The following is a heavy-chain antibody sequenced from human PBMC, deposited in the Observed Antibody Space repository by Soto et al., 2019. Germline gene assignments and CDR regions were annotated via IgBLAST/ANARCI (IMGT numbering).Heavy chain of an antibody. J-gene: IGHJ4*02. D-gene: IGHD2-2*01. V-gene: IGHV1-2*02. CDR2: INPNNGGT. CDR3: ARDLAVVVPGAPPGIDY. Sequence: QVQLVQSGAEVKKPGASVKVSCKASGYTFTDYCMHWVRQAPGQGLEWMGWINPNNGGTKYVQKFQGRVTMTRDTSISTAYMELSRLRSDDTAIYYCARDLAVVVPGAPPGIDYWGQGTLVTVSS. CDR1: GYTFTDYC.